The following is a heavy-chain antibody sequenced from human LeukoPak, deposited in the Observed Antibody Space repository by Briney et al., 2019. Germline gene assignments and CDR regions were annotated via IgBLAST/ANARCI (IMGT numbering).Heavy chain of an antibody. Sequence: SETLSLTCTVSGGSISSYYWSWIRQPPGKGLEWIGYIYYSGSTNYNPSLKSRVTISVDTSKNQFSLKLSSVTAADTAIYYCVSSLVPHSGYANFDYWGQGTLVTVSS. V-gene: IGHV4-59*01. CDR1: GGSISSYY. J-gene: IGHJ4*02. CDR2: IYYSGST. CDR3: VSSLVPHSGYANFDY. D-gene: IGHD5-12*01.